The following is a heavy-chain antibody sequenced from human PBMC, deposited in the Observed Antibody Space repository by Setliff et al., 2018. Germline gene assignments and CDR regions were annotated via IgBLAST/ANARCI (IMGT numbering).Heavy chain of an antibody. J-gene: IGHJ3*02. V-gene: IGHV5-51*01. Sequence: GESLKISCKGSGYSFTTYWIGWVRQMPGKGLEWMGIIYPGDSDTRYSPSFQGQVTISADKSISTAYLQWSSLKASDTAMYYCASTLYYYDSSGYGAFDIWGQGTMVTVSS. CDR2: IYPGDSDT. CDR3: ASTLYYYDSSGYGAFDI. CDR1: GYSFTTYW. D-gene: IGHD3-22*01.